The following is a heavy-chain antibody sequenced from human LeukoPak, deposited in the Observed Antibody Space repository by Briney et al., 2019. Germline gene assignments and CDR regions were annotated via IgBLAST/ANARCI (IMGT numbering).Heavy chain of an antibody. J-gene: IGHJ4*02. CDR1: GFTFSSYG. CDR3: AKGVTMVRGGY. Sequence: GGSLRLSCAASGFTFSSYGMHWVRQAPGKGLEWVAVISYDGSNKYYADSVKGRFTISRDNSKRTLYLQMNSLRAEDTAVYYCAKGVTMVRGGYWGQGTLVTVSS. CDR2: ISYDGSNK. D-gene: IGHD3-10*01. V-gene: IGHV3-30*18.